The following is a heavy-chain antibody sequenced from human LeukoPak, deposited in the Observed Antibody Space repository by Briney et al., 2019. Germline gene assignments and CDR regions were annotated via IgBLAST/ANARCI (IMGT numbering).Heavy chain of an antibody. J-gene: IGHJ4*02. V-gene: IGHV4-34*01. CDR3: ARVTGGSGSYYSPLHYYFDY. D-gene: IGHD3-10*01. CDR2: INHSGST. Sequence: SETLSLTCAVYGGSFSGYYWSWIRQPPGKGLEWIGEINHSGSTYYNPSLKSRVTISVDTSKNQFSLKLSSVTAADTAVYYCARVTGGSGSYYSPLHYYFDYWGQGTLVTVSS. CDR1: GGSFSGYY.